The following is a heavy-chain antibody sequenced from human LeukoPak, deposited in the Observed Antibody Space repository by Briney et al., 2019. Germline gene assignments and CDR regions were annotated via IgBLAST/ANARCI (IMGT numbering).Heavy chain of an antibody. Sequence: GGSLRLSCAASGFTFSSYGMHWVRQAPGKGLEGVAVISYDGSNKYYADSVKGRFTISRDNSKNTLYLQMNSLRAEDTAVYYCAKDESSSGWAYFDYWGQGTLVTVSS. D-gene: IGHD6-19*01. CDR1: GFTFSSYG. CDR3: AKDESSSGWAYFDY. CDR2: ISYDGSNK. J-gene: IGHJ4*02. V-gene: IGHV3-30*18.